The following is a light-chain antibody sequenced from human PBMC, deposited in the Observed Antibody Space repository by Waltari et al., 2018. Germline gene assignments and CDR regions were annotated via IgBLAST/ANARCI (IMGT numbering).Light chain of an antibody. CDR3: SSYTTSGTVV. J-gene: IGLJ2*01. V-gene: IGLV2-14*03. Sequence: QSALTQPASVSGSPGQSITISCTGTNSDVGAYNYVSWYQQHPGKVPKVMIYDVRNRPSGVSNRFSGSKSGNTASQTISGLQAEDEADYYFSSYTTSGTVVFGGGTKVTVL. CDR2: DVR. CDR1: NSDVGAYNY.